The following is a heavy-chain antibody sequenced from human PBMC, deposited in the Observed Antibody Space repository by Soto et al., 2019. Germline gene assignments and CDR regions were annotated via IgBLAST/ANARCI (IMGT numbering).Heavy chain of an antibody. CDR3: ARDVPTVTTGGPDY. J-gene: IGHJ4*02. D-gene: IGHD4-17*01. V-gene: IGHV1-18*01. Sequence: QVQLVQSGVEVEKPGASVKVSCKASGYTFTSYGVSWVRQAPGQGLEWMGWISAYNGNTNYAQKFQGRVTMTADTPQSTDYMDLRSLRSDDTAVYYCARDVPTVTTGGPDYWGQGTLVTVSS. CDR2: ISAYNGNT. CDR1: GYTFTSYG.